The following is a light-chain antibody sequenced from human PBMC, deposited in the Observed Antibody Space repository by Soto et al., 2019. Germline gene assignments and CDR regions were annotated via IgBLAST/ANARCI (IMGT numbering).Light chain of an antibody. CDR2: DAS. CDR3: QHFNNYLIT. CDR1: QGIRSA. V-gene: IGKV1D-13*01. Sequence: AIQLRQSPSSLSASVGDRVTITCRASQGIRSALAWYQQTPGKPPKLLIYDASNLEGGVPSRFSGSGYGTDFTLTISSLQPEDFATYYCQHFNNYLITFGQGTRLEIK. J-gene: IGKJ5*01.